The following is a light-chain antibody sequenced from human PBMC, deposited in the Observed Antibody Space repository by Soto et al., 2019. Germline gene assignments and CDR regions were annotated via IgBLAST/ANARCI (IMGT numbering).Light chain of an antibody. Sequence: QSALTQPASVSGSLGQSITISCTGTSSDVGGYNYVSWYQQHPGKAPKLMIYEVSNRPSGVSNRFSGSKSGNTASLTISGLQAEDEADYYCTSYISSSTFVFGTGTKLTVL. CDR1: SSDVGGYNY. CDR3: TSYISSSTFV. J-gene: IGLJ1*01. CDR2: EVS. V-gene: IGLV2-14*01.